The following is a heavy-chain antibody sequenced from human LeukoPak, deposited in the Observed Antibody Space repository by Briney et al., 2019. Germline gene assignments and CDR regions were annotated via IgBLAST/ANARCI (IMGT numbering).Heavy chain of an antibody. V-gene: IGHV1-24*01. D-gene: IGHD3-9*01. CDR2: FDPGSGEI. CDR3: STGTHYDLLPF. CDR1: GYSITELS. Sequence: ASVKVSCKVPGYSITELSTHWVRQAPGKGLEWMGGFDPGSGEIIYEQKFQDRVTMTEDTSTDTAYMELSSLRSEDTALYYCSTGTHYDLLPFWGQGTLVTVSS. J-gene: IGHJ4*02.